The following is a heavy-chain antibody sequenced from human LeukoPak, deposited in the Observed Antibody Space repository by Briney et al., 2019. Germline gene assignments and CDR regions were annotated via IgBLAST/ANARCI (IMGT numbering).Heavy chain of an antibody. CDR2: MNPNSGNT. CDR1: GYTFTSYD. V-gene: IGHV1-8*01. CDR3: ARGRGSGSGWRRFDY. D-gene: IGHD6-19*01. J-gene: IGHJ4*02. Sequence: GASVTVSCKASGYTFTSYDINWVRQATGQGLEWMGWMNPNSGNTGYAQKFQGRVTMTRDTSISTAYMELSSLTSEDSAVYYCARGRGSGSGWRRFDYWGQGTLVTVSS.